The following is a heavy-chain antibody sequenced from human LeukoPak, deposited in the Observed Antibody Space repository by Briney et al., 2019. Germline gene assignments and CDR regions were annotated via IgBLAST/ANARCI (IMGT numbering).Heavy chain of an antibody. V-gene: IGHV4-39*01. Sequence: SSETLSLTCTVSGGSISSSSYYWGWIRQPPGKGLEWIGSIYYSGSTYYNPSLKSRVTISVDTSKNQFSLKLSSVTAADTAVYYCARLRVVVVAATRYYYGMDVWGQGTTVTVSS. J-gene: IGHJ6*02. D-gene: IGHD2-15*01. CDR1: GGSISSSSYY. CDR2: IYYSGST. CDR3: ARLRVVVVAATRYYYGMDV.